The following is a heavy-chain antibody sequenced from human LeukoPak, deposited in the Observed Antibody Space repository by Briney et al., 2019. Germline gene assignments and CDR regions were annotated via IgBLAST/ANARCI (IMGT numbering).Heavy chain of an antibody. J-gene: IGHJ4*02. Sequence: ASVKVSRKASGGTFSTYALKWVRQAPGQGLEWMGWISAYKGNTNYAQKLQGRVTMTTDTSTTTAYMELRSLRFDDTAVYYCATVDTALVTGYWGQGTLVTVSS. CDR2: ISAYKGNT. CDR1: GGTFSTYA. V-gene: IGHV1-18*01. D-gene: IGHD5-18*01. CDR3: ATVDTALVTGY.